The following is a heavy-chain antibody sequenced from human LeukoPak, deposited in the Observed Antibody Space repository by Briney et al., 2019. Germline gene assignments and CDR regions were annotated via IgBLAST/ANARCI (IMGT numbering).Heavy chain of an antibody. V-gene: IGHV4-38-2*01. CDR3: ARPNTWITEGFDF. Sequence: SETLSLTCDVSGYSISSGYYWGWIRQSPGKGLERIASIYNSGTTFYNPSLKSRVTLSVDTSKNQFSLKMRSVTAADTAVYYCARPNTWITEGFDFWGQGILVTVSS. CDR2: IYNSGTT. D-gene: IGHD3-16*01. CDR1: GYSISSGYY. J-gene: IGHJ5*01.